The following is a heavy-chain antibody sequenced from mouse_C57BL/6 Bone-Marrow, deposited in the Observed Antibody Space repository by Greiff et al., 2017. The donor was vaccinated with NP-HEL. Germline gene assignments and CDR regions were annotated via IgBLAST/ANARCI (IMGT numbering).Heavy chain of an antibody. J-gene: IGHJ2*01. CDR3: APPLGSYYFDY. V-gene: IGHV1-64*01. D-gene: IGHD4-1*01. CDR2: IHPNSGST. CDR1: GYTFTSYW. Sequence: QVQLQQPGAELVKPGASVKLSCKASGYTFTSYWMHWVKQRPGQGLEWIGMIHPNSGSTNYNEKFKSKATLTVDKSSSTAYMQLSSLTSEDSAVYYWAPPLGSYYFDYWGQGTTLTVSS.